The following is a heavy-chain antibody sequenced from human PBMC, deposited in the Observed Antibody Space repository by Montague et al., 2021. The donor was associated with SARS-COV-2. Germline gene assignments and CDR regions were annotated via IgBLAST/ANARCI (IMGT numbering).Heavy chain of an antibody. D-gene: IGHD3-10*01. J-gene: IGHJ6*02. Sequence: SLVHAVYGGSFSGYYWSWIRQPPGKGLEWIGEINHSGSTNYNPSLKSRVTISVDTSQYQFSLKLSSVTAADTAVYYCARGRLILLWFGELLSGGDYYGMDVWGQGTTVTVSS. CDR1: GGSFSGYY. CDR2: INHSGST. V-gene: IGHV4-34*01. CDR3: ARGRLILLWFGELLSGGDYYGMDV.